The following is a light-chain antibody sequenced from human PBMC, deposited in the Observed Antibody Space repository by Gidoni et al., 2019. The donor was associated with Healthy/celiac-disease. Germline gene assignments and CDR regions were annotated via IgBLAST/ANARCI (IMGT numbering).Light chain of an antibody. Sequence: SSVLPPDSAVSVALGQTVRITGQGDSLRSYYASWYQQKQGQAPVLVIYGKNNRPSGIPDRFSGSSTGNTAALTITGAQAEDEADYYCNSRDSSGNHVVFGGGTKLTVL. CDR3: NSRDSSGNHVV. V-gene: IGLV3-19*01. CDR2: GKN. J-gene: IGLJ2*01. CDR1: SLRSYY.